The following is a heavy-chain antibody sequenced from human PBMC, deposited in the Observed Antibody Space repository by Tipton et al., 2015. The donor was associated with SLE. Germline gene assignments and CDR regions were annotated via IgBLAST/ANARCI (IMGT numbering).Heavy chain of an antibody. CDR1: GGSIRSSSYY. D-gene: IGHD5-18*01. CDR3: ASTIGYSYGYGALDY. V-gene: IGHV4-39*07. J-gene: IGHJ4*02. CDR2: IYYSGST. Sequence: TLSLTCTVSGGSIRSSSYYWGWIRQPPGKGLGWIGSIYYSGSTYYNPSPKSRVTISVDTSKNQFSLKLSSVTAADTAVYYCASTIGYSYGYGALDYWGQGTLVTVSS.